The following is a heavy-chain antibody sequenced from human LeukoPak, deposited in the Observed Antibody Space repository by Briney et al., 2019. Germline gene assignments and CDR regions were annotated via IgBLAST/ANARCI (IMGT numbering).Heavy chain of an antibody. CDR3: ARAIGYCSGGSCYANWFDP. D-gene: IGHD2-15*01. CDR1: GGSFSGHY. Sequence: SETLSLTCAVYGGSFSGHYWSWIRQPPGKGLEWIGEINHSGSTNYNPSLKSRVTISVDTSKNQFSLKLSSVTAADTAVYYCARAIGYCSGGSCYANWFDPWGQGTLVTVSS. CDR2: INHSGST. V-gene: IGHV4-34*01. J-gene: IGHJ5*02.